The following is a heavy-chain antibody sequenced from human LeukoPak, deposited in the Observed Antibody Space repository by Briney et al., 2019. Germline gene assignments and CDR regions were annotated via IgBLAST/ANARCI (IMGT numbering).Heavy chain of an antibody. V-gene: IGHV5-51*01. CDR1: GYSLTSYW. D-gene: IGHD6-13*01. CDR2: IYPGDSDT. CDR3: ARMGWVYSSSVPYYFDY. Sequence: GESLKISSKGSGYSLTSYWIGWVRQMPRKGLEWMGIIYPGDSDTRYSPSFQGQVTISADKSISTAYLQWSSLKASDTAMYYCARMGWVYSSSVPYYFDYWGQGTLVTVSS. J-gene: IGHJ4*02.